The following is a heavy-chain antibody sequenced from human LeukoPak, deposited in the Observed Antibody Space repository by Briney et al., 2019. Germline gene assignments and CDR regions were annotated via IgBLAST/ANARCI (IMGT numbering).Heavy chain of an antibody. CDR3: ARADWNFSGY. D-gene: IGHD1-7*01. V-gene: IGHV1-2*02. CDR2: INPNSGAT. Sequence: AASVKVSCKASGYTFTGYYIHWVRQAPGQGLEWMGWINPNSGATNYAQKFQGRVTMTTDTSISTAYKELSRLRSDDTAVYYCARADWNFSGYWGQGTLVTVSS. J-gene: IGHJ4*02. CDR1: GYTFTGYY.